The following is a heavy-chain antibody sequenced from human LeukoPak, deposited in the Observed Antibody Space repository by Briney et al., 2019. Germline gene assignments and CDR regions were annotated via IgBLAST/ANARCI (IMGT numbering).Heavy chain of an antibody. CDR3: ARVRYYGSGSYYKRNWFDP. D-gene: IGHD3-10*01. CDR2: INQSGST. CDR1: GGSFSGFY. V-gene: IGHV4-34*01. J-gene: IGHJ5*02. Sequence: LETLSLTCAVYGGSFSGFYWGWIRQPPGKGLEWIGEINQSGSTKYNPSLKSRVTISVDTPKNQFSLKLSSVTAADTAVYYCARVRYYGSGSYYKRNWFDPWGQGALVTVSS.